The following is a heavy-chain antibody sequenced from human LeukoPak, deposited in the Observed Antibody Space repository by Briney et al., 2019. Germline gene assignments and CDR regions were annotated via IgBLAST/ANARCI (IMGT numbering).Heavy chain of an antibody. CDR2: ISSSGSTI. Sequence: GGSLRLSCAASGFTFSSYEMNWVRQAPGKGLEWVSYISSSGSTIYYADSVKGRFTISRDNAKNSLYLQMNSLRAEDTAVCYCARPDVGIYGMDVWGQGTTVTVSS. D-gene: IGHD1-26*01. CDR1: GFTFSSYE. V-gene: IGHV3-48*03. J-gene: IGHJ6*02. CDR3: ARPDVGIYGMDV.